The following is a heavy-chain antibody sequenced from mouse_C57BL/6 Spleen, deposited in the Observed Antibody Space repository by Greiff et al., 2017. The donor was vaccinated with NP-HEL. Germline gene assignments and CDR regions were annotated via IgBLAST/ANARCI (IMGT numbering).Heavy chain of an antibody. J-gene: IGHJ2*01. D-gene: IGHD2-4*01. CDR2: ISDGGSYT. CDR3: AKIYYDYEYYFDY. CDR1: GFTFSSYA. V-gene: IGHV5-4*01. Sequence: EVHLVESGGGLVKPGGSLKLSCAASGFTFSSYAMSWVRQTPEKRLEWVATISDGGSYTYYPDNVKGRFTISRDNAKNNLYLQMSHLKSEDTAMYYCAKIYYDYEYYFDYWGQGTTLTVSS.